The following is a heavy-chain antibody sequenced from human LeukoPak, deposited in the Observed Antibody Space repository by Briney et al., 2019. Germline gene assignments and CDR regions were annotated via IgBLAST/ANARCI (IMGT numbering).Heavy chain of an antibody. D-gene: IGHD1-7*01. J-gene: IGHJ4*02. Sequence: SETLSLTCTVSGGSISSYYWSWIRQPPGKGLEWIGYIYTSGSTNYNPSLKSRVTISVDTSKNQSSLKLSSVTAADTAVYYCARHTPSTAGTTPDEFDYWGQGTLVTVSS. CDR1: GGSISSYY. CDR2: IYTSGST. V-gene: IGHV4-4*09. CDR3: ARHTPSTAGTTPDEFDY.